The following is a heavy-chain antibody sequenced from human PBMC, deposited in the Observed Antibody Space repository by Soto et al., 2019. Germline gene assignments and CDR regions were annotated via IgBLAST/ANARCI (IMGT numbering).Heavy chain of an antibody. CDR2: ISYDGSNK. V-gene: IGHV3-30-3*01. CDR1: GFTFSSYA. Sequence: QVQLVESGGGVVQPGRSLRLSCAASGFTFSSYAMHWVRQAPGKGLEWVAVISYDGSNKYYADSVKGRFTISRDNSKNTLYLQMNSLRAEDTAVYYCASQRGGGDYEYFQHWGQGTLVTVSS. J-gene: IGHJ1*01. D-gene: IGHD4-17*01. CDR3: ASQRGGGDYEYFQH.